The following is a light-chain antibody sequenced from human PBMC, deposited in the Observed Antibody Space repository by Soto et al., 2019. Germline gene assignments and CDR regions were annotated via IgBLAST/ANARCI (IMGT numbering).Light chain of an antibody. Sequence: EIVLTQSPATLYLSPGERATLSCRASQSVRSYLAWYQQKPGQAPRLLIYDASNRATGIPARFSGSGSGTDFTLTISSLEPEDFAVYYCQQRSNWRTFGQGTKVEIK. V-gene: IGKV3-11*01. CDR1: QSVRSY. J-gene: IGKJ1*01. CDR2: DAS. CDR3: QQRSNWRT.